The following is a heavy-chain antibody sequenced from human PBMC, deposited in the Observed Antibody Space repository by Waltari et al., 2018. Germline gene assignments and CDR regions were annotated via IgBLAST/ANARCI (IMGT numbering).Heavy chain of an antibody. D-gene: IGHD6-6*01. CDR1: GYSISSGYY. CDR3: ARQYSSSSSPLDY. CDR2: IYHSGST. J-gene: IGHJ4*02. V-gene: IGHV4-38-2*01. Sequence: QVQLQESGPGLVKPSETLSLTCAVSGYSISSGYYWGWIRQPPGKGLEWIGSIYHSGSTYNNPSRKSRVTISVDTSKNQFSLKLSSVTAADTAVYYCARQYSSSSSPLDYWGQGTLVTVSS.